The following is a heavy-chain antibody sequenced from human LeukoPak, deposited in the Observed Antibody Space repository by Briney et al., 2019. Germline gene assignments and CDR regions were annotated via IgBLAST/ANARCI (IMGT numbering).Heavy chain of an antibody. J-gene: IGHJ4*02. CDR2: IYYSGST. V-gene: IGHV4-31*03. CDR1: GGSISSSYYY. D-gene: IGHD3-22*01. Sequence: SETLSLTCTVSGGSISSSYYYWSWIRQHPGKGLEWIGYIYYSGSTYYNPSLKSRVTISIDTSKNQFSLKLSSVTAADTAVYYCARAGYDSSGYSTYYFDYWGQGTLVTVSS. CDR3: ARAGYDSSGYSTYYFDY.